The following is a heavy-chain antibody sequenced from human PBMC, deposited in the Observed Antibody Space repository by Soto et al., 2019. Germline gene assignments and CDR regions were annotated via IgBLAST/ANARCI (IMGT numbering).Heavy chain of an antibody. V-gene: IGHV1-58*01. CDR1: GFTFTSSA. D-gene: IGHD6-19*01. CDR2: IVVGSGNT. J-gene: IGHJ6*02. CDR3: AADDSQVISSSYYYGMDV. Sequence: SVKVSCKASGFTFTSSAVQWVRQARGQRLEWIGWIVVGSGNTNYAQKFRERVTITRDMSTSTAYMELSSLRSEDTAVYYCAADDSQVISSSYYYGMDVWGQGTTVTVSS.